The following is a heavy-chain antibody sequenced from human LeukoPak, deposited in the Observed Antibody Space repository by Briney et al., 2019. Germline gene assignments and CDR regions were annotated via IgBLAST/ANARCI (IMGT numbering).Heavy chain of an antibody. D-gene: IGHD2-15*01. CDR3: ANAHSSRREYCSGGSCYPLYFDY. Sequence: PGRSLRLSCAASGFTFSSYGMHWVRQAPGKGLEWVAVIWYDGSNKYYADSVKGRFTISRDNSKNTLYLQMNSLRAEDTAVYYCANAHSSRREYCSGGSCYPLYFDYWGQGTLVTVSS. V-gene: IGHV3-33*06. CDR2: IWYDGSNK. J-gene: IGHJ4*02. CDR1: GFTFSSYG.